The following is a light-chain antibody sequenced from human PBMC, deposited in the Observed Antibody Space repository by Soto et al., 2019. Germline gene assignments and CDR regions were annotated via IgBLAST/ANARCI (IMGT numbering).Light chain of an antibody. CDR2: GAS. CDR1: QSVGRN. CDR3: QQYHNWPPIT. V-gene: IGKV3D-15*01. J-gene: IGKJ5*01. Sequence: EIGFKDSPGTVSLYPGERATLSCRASQSVGRNYLAWYQQKPGQAPRLLIYGASTRATGIPARFSGSGSGTEFTLTISNLQSEDFAVYFCQQYHNWPPITFCQGTRPEIK.